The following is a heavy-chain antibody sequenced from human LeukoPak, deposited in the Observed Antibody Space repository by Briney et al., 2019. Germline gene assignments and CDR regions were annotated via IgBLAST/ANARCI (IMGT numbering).Heavy chain of an antibody. Sequence: SETLSLTCTVSGGSISSGNYHWARMRQPPGKGPEWIGSMFYSGSTYYNPSLKSRVTISVDTSKNQFSLKLRSVTAADTAVYYCARLTAPYYYYMDVWGKGTTVTVSS. V-gene: IGHV4-39*07. CDR2: MFYSGST. D-gene: IGHD5-18*01. J-gene: IGHJ6*03. CDR1: GGSISSGNYH. CDR3: ARLTAPYYYYMDV.